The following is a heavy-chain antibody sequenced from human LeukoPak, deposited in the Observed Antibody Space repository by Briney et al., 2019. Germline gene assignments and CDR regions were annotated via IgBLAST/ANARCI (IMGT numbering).Heavy chain of an antibody. D-gene: IGHD5-24*01. Sequence: ASVKVSCKASGGTFSSYAISWVRQAPGQGLEWMGWMNPNSGNTGYAQKFQGRVTMTRNTSISTAYMELSSLRSEDTAVYYCARARASRWLQSRAFDIWGQGTMVTVSS. CDR3: ARARASRWLQSRAFDI. V-gene: IGHV1-8*02. CDR2: MNPNSGNT. CDR1: GGTFSSYA. J-gene: IGHJ3*02.